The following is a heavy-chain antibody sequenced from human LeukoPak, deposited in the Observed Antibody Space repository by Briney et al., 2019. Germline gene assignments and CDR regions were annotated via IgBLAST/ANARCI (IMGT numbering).Heavy chain of an antibody. V-gene: IGHV4-4*02. D-gene: IGHD6-13*01. J-gene: IGHJ4*02. CDR3: ARVRYSSSWACDY. CDR2: IYHSGST. CDR1: GGSISSSNW. Sequence: PSETLSLTCAVSGGSISSSNWWSWVRQPPGKGLEWIGEIYHSGSTNYNPSLKSRVTISVDKSKNQFSLKLSSVTTADTAVYYCARVRYSSSWACDYWGQGTLVTVSS.